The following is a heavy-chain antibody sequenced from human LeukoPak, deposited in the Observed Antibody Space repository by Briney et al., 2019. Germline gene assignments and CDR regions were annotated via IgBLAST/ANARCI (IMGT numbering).Heavy chain of an antibody. V-gene: IGHV4-61*01. CDR3: ARIRVGATFDF. Sequence: SETLSLTCIVSGVSVSSDIYYWSWIRQPPGKGLEWIGYMHHSGGTYYSTSFKSRLTISVDTSKNQFSLDLRSVTAADTAVYYCARIRVGATFDFWGQGTLVTVSS. CDR2: MHHSGGT. CDR1: GVSVSSDIYY. D-gene: IGHD1-26*01. J-gene: IGHJ4*02.